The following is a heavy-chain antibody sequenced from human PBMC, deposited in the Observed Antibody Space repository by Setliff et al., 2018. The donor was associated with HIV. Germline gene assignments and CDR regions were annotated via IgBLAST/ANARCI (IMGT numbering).Heavy chain of an antibody. J-gene: IGHJ4*02. CDR3: ARDPEFTRAPDY. CDR2: ISAYNGNT. V-gene: IGHV1-18*01. Sequence: ASVKVSCKASGYTFTSYGISWVRQAPGQGLEWMGWISAYNGNTNYAQKLQGRVTMATDTSTSTAYMELRSLRSDDTAVYYCARDPEFTRAPDYWGQGTLVTVSS. CDR1: GYTFTSYG. D-gene: IGHD2-15*01.